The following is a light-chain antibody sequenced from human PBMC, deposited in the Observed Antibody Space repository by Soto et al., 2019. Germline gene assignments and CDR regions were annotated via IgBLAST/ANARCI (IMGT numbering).Light chain of an antibody. Sequence: QSVLTQPASVSGSPGQSITISCTGTSSDVGSYNLVSWYQQHPGKAPKLMIYGGSKRPSEVSNRFSGSKSGNTASLTISGLQAEDEADYYCCSYAGSSIRYVFGTGTKVTVL. V-gene: IGLV2-23*01. CDR2: GGS. J-gene: IGLJ1*01. CDR3: CSYAGSSIRYV. CDR1: SSDVGSYNL.